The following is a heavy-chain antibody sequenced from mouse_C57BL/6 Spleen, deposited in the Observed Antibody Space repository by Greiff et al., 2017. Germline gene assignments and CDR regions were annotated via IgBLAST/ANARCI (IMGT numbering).Heavy chain of an antibody. CDR1: GYTFTDYY. D-gene: IGHD2-13*01. V-gene: IGHV1-26*01. J-gene: IGHJ3*01. CDR2: INPNNGGT. CDR3: AIYYGVPFAY. Sequence: EVQLQQSGPELVKPGASVKISCKASGYTFTDYYMNWVKQSHGKSFEWIGDINPNNGGTSYIQKFKGKVTLTVEKSSSTAYMELRSLTSEDSAVYYCAIYYGVPFAYWGQGTLVTVSA.